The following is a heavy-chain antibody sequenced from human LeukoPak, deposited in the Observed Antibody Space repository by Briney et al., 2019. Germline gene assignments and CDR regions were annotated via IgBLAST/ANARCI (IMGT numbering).Heavy chain of an antibody. CDR1: GFTFSSYE. CDR2: ISSSGSTI. J-gene: IGHJ6*04. Sequence: PGGSLRLSCAASGFTFSSYEMNWVRQAPGKGLEWVSYISSSGSTIYYADSVKGRFTISRDNAKNSLYLQMNSLRAEDTAVYYCAKSPYFYNSGRSVDVWGKGTTVTVSS. CDR3: AKSPYFYNSGRSVDV. V-gene: IGHV3-48*03. D-gene: IGHD3-10*01.